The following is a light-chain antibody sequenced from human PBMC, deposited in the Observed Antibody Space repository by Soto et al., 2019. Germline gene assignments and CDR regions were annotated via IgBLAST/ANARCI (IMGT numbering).Light chain of an antibody. CDR3: LQYNIWSLYT. CDR2: GAA. CDR1: HSFGSD. J-gene: IGKJ2*01. V-gene: IGKV3-15*01. Sequence: EIVMTQSPATLSVSQGDTATISCRARHSFGSDLAWYQVKPGQAPRLLIYGAATRAIGIPGRFSGSGTRTEFSLTISSLQSEDSAVYYCLQYNIWSLYTFGQGTNLEIK.